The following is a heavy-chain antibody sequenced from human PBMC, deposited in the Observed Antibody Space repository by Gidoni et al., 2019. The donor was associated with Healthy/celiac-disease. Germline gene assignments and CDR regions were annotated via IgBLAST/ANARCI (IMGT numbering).Heavy chain of an antibody. CDR2: IFSNDEK. CDR1: GFSLSNARMV. Sequence: QVTLKESGPVLVKPTETLTLTCTVSGFSLSNARMVVSWIRQPPGKAMEWLAHIFSNDEKSYSTSLKSRLTISKDTYKSQVGLTMNNIDPVDTATYYCARIPGYDFWSGYYTGNYGMDVWGQGTTVTVSS. J-gene: IGHJ6*02. CDR3: ARIPGYDFWSGYYTGNYGMDV. D-gene: IGHD3-3*01. V-gene: IGHV2-26*01.